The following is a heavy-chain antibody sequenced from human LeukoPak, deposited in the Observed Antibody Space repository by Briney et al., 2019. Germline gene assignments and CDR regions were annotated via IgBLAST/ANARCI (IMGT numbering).Heavy chain of an antibody. Sequence: GGSLRLSFAASGFTFSSYWMHWVRQAPGKGLVWVSRINSDGSSTSYADSVKGRFTISRDNAKNTLYLQMNSLRAEDTAVYYCARGYCSGGSCYSGYFQHWGQGTLVTVSS. CDR2: INSDGSST. V-gene: IGHV3-74*01. D-gene: IGHD2-15*01. J-gene: IGHJ1*01. CDR3: ARGYCSGGSCYSGYFQH. CDR1: GFTFSSYW.